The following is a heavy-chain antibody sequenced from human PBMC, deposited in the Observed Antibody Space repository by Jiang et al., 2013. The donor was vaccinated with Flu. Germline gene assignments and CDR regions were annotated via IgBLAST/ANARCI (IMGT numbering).Heavy chain of an antibody. J-gene: IGHJ4*02. Sequence: QSGSELKKPGASVKVSCKASGYTFTRYTMNWVRQAPGQGLEWMGWINADTGNPTYAQGFTGRFVFSLDTSVSTAYLQISSLKAEDTAVYYCARDMHALPDILTGYYWGQGTLVTVSS. CDR3: ARDMHALPDILTGYY. D-gene: IGHD3-9*01. CDR1: GYTFTRYT. CDR2: INADTGNP. V-gene: IGHV7-4-1*02.